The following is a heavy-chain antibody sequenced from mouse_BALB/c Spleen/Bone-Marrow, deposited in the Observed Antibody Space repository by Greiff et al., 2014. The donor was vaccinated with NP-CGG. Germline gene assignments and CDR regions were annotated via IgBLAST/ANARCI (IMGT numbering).Heavy chain of an antibody. Sequence: VMLVESGPGLVAPSQSLSISCTVSGFSFTSYGVHWVRQPPGKGLEWLGVIWADGSTNYNSALMSRLSISKDNAKSQVFLKMNSLQTDDTAMYDCARITTATGAMDYWGQGTSVTVSS. CDR3: ARITTATGAMDY. CDR1: GFSFTSYG. V-gene: IGHV2-9*02. D-gene: IGHD1-2*01. J-gene: IGHJ4*01. CDR2: IWADGST.